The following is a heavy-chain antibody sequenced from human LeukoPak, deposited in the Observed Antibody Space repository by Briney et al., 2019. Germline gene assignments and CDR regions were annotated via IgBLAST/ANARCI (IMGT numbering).Heavy chain of an antibody. V-gene: IGHV1-69*05. CDR2: IIPIFGTA. D-gene: IGHD6-19*01. J-gene: IGHJ5*02. CDR1: GGTFGGYA. Sequence: ASVKVSCKASGGTFGGYAISWVRQAPGQGLEWMGGIIPIFGTANYAQKFQGRVTITTDESTSTAYMELSSLRSEDTAVYYCARVGVRQWLTKFDPWGQGTLVTVSS. CDR3: ARVGVRQWLTKFDP.